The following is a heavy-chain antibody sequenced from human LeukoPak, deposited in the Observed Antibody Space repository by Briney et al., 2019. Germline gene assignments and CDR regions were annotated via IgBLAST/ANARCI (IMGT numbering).Heavy chain of an antibody. CDR3: ARQKLYSSSWYANWFDP. V-gene: IGHV1-69*13. Sequence: SVKVSCKASGGTFSSYAISWVRQAPGQGLEWMGGIIPIFGTAYYAQKFQGRVTITADESTSTAYMELTSLRSEDTAVYYCARQKLYSSSWYANWFDPWGQGTLVTVSS. J-gene: IGHJ5*02. CDR2: IIPIFGTA. CDR1: GGTFSSYA. D-gene: IGHD6-13*01.